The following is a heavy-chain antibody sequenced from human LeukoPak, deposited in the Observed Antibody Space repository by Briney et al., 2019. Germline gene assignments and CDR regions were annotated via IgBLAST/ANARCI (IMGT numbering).Heavy chain of an antibody. CDR2: IYPGDSDT. CDR1: GYSFTSYW. CDR3: ARARGRYYYYYGMDV. Sequence: GESLQISCKGSGYSFTSYWIGWVRQMPGKGLEWMGIIYPGDSDTGYSPSFQGQVTISADKSISTAYLQWSSLKASDTAMYYCARARGRYYYYYGMDVWGQGTTVTVSS. V-gene: IGHV5-51*01. J-gene: IGHJ6*02.